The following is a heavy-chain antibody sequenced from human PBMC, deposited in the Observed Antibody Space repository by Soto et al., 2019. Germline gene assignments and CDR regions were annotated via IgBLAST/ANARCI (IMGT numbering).Heavy chain of an antibody. CDR2: MNPNSGNT. V-gene: IGHV1-8*01. Sequence: GASVKVSCKASGYTFTSYDINWVRQATGQGLEWMGWMNPNSGNTGYAQKFQGRVTMTRNTSISTAYMELSSLRSEDTAVYYCARGFSSGWYDYYYSGMDVWGQGTTVTVP. D-gene: IGHD6-19*01. CDR3: ARGFSSGWYDYYYSGMDV. J-gene: IGHJ6*02. CDR1: GYTFTSYD.